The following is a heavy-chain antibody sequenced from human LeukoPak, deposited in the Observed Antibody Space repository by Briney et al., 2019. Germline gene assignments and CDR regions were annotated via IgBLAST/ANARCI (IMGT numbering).Heavy chain of an antibody. V-gene: IGHV1-69*04. CDR1: GGTFSSYA. CDR2: IIPILGIA. J-gene: IGHJ5*02. Sequence: SVKVSCKASGGTFSSYAISWVRQAPGQGLEWMGRIIPILGIANYAQKFQGRVTITADKSTSTAYMELSSLRSEDTAVYYCARAGVVAATRCWFDPWGQGTLVTVSS. CDR3: ARAGVVAATRCWFDP. D-gene: IGHD2-15*01.